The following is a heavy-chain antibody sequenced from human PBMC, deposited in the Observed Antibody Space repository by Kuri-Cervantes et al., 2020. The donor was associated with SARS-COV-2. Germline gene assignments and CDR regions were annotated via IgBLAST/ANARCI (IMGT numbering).Heavy chain of an antibody. CDR3: ARAPRYIVVVPAGGNWFDP. V-gene: IGHV4-34*01. D-gene: IGHD2-2*01. CDR2: INHSGST. CDR1: GGSFGGYY. J-gene: IGHJ5*02. Sequence: SETLSLTCAVYGGSFGGYYWSWIRQPPGKGLEWIGEINHSGSTNYNPSLKSRVTISVDTSKNQFSLKLSSVTAADTAVYYCARAPRYIVVVPAGGNWFDPWGQGTLVTVSS.